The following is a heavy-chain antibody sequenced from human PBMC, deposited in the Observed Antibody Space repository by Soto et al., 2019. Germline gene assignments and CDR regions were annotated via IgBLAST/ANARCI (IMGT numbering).Heavy chain of an antibody. D-gene: IGHD3-10*01. V-gene: IGHV1-46*01. CDR2: INPSGGST. Sequence: ASVKVSCKASGYTFTSYYMHWVRQAPGQGLEWMGIINPSGGSTSYAQKFQGRVTMTRDTSTSTVYMELSSLRSEDTAVYYCARDGPITMVRGVILDPWGQGTLVTVSS. CDR1: GYTFTSYY. CDR3: ARDGPITMVRGVILDP. J-gene: IGHJ5*02.